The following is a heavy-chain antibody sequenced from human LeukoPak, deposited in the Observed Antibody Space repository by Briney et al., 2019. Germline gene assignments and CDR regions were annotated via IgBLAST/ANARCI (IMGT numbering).Heavy chain of an antibody. CDR2: ISYSGNT. J-gene: IGHJ4*02. Sequence: SETLSLTCTVSGGSISSDYWSWIRQPPGKGLEWIGYISYSGNTNYNPSLKSRVTISVDTSKNQFSLKMRFVTAADTAVYYCARESIAAAATFDYWGQGSLV. D-gene: IGHD6-13*01. CDR1: GGSISSDY. CDR3: ARESIAAAATFDY. V-gene: IGHV4-59*01.